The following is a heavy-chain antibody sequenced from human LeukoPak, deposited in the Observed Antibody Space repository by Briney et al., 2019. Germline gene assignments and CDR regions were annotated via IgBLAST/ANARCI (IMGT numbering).Heavy chain of an antibody. CDR1: GYTLTELS. J-gene: IGHJ4*02. CDR2: FDPEDGET. D-gene: IGHD4-23*01. V-gene: IGHV1-24*01. CDR3: ATDPRYGGNSNLNPGPFDY. Sequence: ASVKVSCKVSGYTLTELSMHWVRQAPGKGLEWMGGFDPEDGETIYAQKFQGRVTMTEDTSTDTAYMELSRMRSEDTAVYYCATDPRYGGNSNLNPGPFDYWGQGTLVTVSS.